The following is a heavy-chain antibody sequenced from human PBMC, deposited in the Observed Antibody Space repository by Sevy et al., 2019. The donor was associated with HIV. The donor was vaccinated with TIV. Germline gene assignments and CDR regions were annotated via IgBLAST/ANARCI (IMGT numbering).Heavy chain of an antibody. J-gene: IGHJ6*03. Sequence: GGSLRLSCVASGFIFSTDWMHWVRQAPGKGLVWVSRIDTDGSDTSYADSVKGRFTISRDNAKNTLYLQMNSLRAEDTAVYYCVRDRPGPKHYMDVWGKGTTVTGSS. CDR3: VRDRPGPKHYMDV. CDR1: GFIFSTDW. V-gene: IGHV3-74*01. CDR2: IDTDGSDT.